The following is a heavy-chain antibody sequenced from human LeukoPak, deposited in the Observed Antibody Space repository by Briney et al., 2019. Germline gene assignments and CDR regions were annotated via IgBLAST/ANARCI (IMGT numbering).Heavy chain of an antibody. J-gene: IGHJ4*02. Sequence: GGSLRLSCAASGFTFSSYSMNWVRQAPGKGLEWVSSISGSSSYIYYADSVKGRFTISRDNAKNSLYLQMNSLRAEDTAVYYCARGRGNNLFDYWGQGTLVTVSS. CDR1: GFTFSSYS. V-gene: IGHV3-21*01. CDR3: ARGRGNNLFDY. CDR2: ISGSSSYI. D-gene: IGHD1/OR15-1a*01.